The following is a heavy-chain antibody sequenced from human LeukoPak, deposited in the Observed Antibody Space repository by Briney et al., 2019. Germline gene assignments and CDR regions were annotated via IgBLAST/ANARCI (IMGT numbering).Heavy chain of an antibody. CDR1: GGTFSSYA. J-gene: IGHJ6*03. Sequence: SVKVSCKASGGTFSSYAISWVRQAPGQGLEWMGGIIPIFGTANYAQKFQGRVTITTDESTSTAYMELSSLRSEDTAVYYCARVGYDSIDYYYHMDVWGKGTTVTVSS. CDR2: IIPIFGTA. V-gene: IGHV1-69*05. D-gene: IGHD5-12*01. CDR3: ARVGYDSIDYYYHMDV.